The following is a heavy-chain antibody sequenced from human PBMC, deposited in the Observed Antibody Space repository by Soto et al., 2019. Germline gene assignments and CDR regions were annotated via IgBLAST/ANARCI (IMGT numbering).Heavy chain of an antibody. D-gene: IGHD3-3*02. J-gene: IGHJ6*02. Sequence: QVQVVQSGAEVKKPGSSVKVSCKTSGGTFRNAAISWVRQAPGQGLEWMGGVMPIFRTADYAQKFQGRVTITADESTTTGYLALSSLRSEDTAVYYCARDKDRAQLGGTSDYIMDVWGQGTRVTVTS. CDR3: ARDKDRAQLGGTSDYIMDV. CDR2: VMPIFRTA. V-gene: IGHV1-69*12. CDR1: GGTFRNAA.